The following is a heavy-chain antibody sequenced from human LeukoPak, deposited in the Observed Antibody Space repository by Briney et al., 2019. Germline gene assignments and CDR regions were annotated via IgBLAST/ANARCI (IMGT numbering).Heavy chain of an antibody. CDR1: GGSFSGYY. D-gene: IGHD1-7*01. CDR2: INHSGST. CDR3: AREYWNYRGGFDY. J-gene: IGHJ4*02. V-gene: IGHV4-34*01. Sequence: PSETLSLTCAVYGGSFSGYYWSWIRQPPGKVLEWIGEINHSGSTNYNPSLKSRVTISVDTSKNQFSLKLSSVTAADTAVYYCAREYWNYRGGFDYWGQGTLVTVSS.